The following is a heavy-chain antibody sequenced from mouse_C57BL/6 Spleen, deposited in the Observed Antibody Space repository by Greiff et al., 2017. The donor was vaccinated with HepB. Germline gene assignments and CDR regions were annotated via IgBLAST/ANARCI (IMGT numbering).Heavy chain of an antibody. CDR2: INPNNGGT. J-gene: IGHJ4*01. Sequence: EVQLQQSGPELVKPGASVKISCKASGYTFTDYYMNWVKQSHGKSLEWIGDINPNNGGTSYNQKFKGKATLTVDKSSSTAYMELRSLTSEDSAVYYCARSYYAMDYWGQGTSVTVSS. CDR1: GYTFTDYY. CDR3: ARSYYAMDY. V-gene: IGHV1-26*01.